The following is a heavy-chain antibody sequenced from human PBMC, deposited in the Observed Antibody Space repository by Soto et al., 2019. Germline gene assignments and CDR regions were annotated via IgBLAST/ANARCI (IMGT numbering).Heavy chain of an antibody. CDR2: IYYTGTT. V-gene: IGHV4-30-4*01. Sequence: SETLSLTCTVSGGSISSGDYYWNWIRQPPGKGLEWIGYIYYTGTTKYNPSLKSRATLSVDTAKNRFSLNLASLTAADTAVYYCARGDWFHPWGQGTLVTVSS. J-gene: IGHJ5*02. CDR3: ARGDWFHP. CDR1: GGSISSGDYY.